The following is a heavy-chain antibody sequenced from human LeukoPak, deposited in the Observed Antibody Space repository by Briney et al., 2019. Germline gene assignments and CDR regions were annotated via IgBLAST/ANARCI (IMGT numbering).Heavy chain of an antibody. CDR1: GGSISSHY. D-gene: IGHD6-13*01. Sequence: SETLSLTCTVSGGSISSHYWSWIRQPPGRGLEWIGYIYYSGSTNYNPSLKSRVTISVDTSKNQFSLKVSSVTAADTAVYYCARAKWLGYSSSWSDSDYYFDYWGQGTLVTVSS. CDR3: ARAKWLGYSSSWSDSDYYFDY. CDR2: IYYSGST. V-gene: IGHV4-59*11. J-gene: IGHJ4*02.